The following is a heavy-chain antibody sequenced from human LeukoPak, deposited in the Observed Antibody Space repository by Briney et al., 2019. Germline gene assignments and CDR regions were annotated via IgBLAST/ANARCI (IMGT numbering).Heavy chain of an antibody. J-gene: IGHJ6*02. V-gene: IGHV1-24*01. CDR3: ATDLGRTYYYDSSGSRYYYYYGMDV. CDR2: FDPEDGET. D-gene: IGHD3-22*01. Sequence: SVKVSCKVSGYTLTELSMHWVRQAPGKGLEWMGGFDPEDGETIYAQKFQGRVTMTEDTSTDTAYMELSSLRSEDTAVYYCATDLGRTYYYDSSGSRYYYYYGMDVWGQGTTVTVSS. CDR1: GYTLTELS.